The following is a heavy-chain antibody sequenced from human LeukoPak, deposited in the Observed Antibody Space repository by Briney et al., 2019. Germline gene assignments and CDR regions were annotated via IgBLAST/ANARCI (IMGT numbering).Heavy chain of an antibody. D-gene: IGHD4-17*01. V-gene: IGHV3-23*01. CDR1: GFTLSRYD. CDR2: ISDTGEST. CDR3: AKERTETTAYFDY. Sequence: PGGSLRLSCAASGFTLSRYDMSWVRQAPGKGLEWVSGISDTGESTYYVDSVKGRFTISRDNSKNTLYLQMNSLRAEDTAVYHCAKERTETTAYFDYWGQGTLVTVSS. J-gene: IGHJ4*02.